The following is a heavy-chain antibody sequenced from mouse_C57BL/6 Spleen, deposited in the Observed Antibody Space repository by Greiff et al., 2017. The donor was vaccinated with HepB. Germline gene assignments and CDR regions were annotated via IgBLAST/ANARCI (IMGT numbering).Heavy chain of an antibody. J-gene: IGHJ3*01. CDR1: GYTFTSYW. D-gene: IGHD2-4*01. CDR2: IYPGNSDT. V-gene: IGHV1-5*01. Sequence: VQLQQSGTVLARPGASVKLSCKTSGYTFTSYWMHWVKQRPGQGLEWIGAIYPGNSDTSYNQKFKGKAKLTAVTSASTAYMELSSLTNEDSAVYYCTRRDYDYRGWFAYWGQGTLVTVSA. CDR3: TRRDYDYRGWFAY.